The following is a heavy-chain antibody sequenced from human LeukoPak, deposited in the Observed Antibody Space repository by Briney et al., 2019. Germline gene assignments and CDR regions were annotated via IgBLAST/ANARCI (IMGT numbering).Heavy chain of an antibody. CDR3: ARLYGSGSYAIDY. CDR1: GGSISSYY. Sequence: SETLSLTCTVSGGSISSYYGSWIRQPPGKGLEWIGYIYYSGSTNYNPSLKSRVTISVDTSKNQFSLKLSSVTAADTAVYYCARLYGSGSYAIDYWGQGTLVTVSS. J-gene: IGHJ4*02. D-gene: IGHD3-10*01. CDR2: IYYSGST. V-gene: IGHV4-59*01.